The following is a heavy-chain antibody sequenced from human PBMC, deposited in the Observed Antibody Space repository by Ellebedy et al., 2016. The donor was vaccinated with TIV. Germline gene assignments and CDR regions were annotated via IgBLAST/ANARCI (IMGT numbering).Heavy chain of an antibody. Sequence: MPSETLSLTCAVSGGSIISTNWWSWVRQPPGKGLEWIGEIYHSGSTNYNPSLESRVAISIDTSENQFSLRLSSVTAADTAVYYCAAYYGGRFDYWGQGTLVTVSS. D-gene: IGHD4-23*01. CDR2: IYHSGST. CDR3: AAYYGGRFDY. CDR1: GGSIISTNW. V-gene: IGHV4-4*02. J-gene: IGHJ4*02.